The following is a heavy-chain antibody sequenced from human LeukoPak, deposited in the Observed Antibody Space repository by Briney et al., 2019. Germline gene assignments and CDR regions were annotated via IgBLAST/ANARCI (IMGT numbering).Heavy chain of an antibody. J-gene: IGHJ3*02. V-gene: IGHV4-59*01. CDR1: GGSISSYY. CDR3: ARVNPGYRPDAFDI. Sequence: SETLSLTCTVSGGSISSYYWSWIRQPPGKGLEWIGYIYYSGSTNYNPSLKSRVTISVDTSKNQFSLKLSSVTAADTAVYYCARVNPGYRPDAFDIWGQGTMVTVSS. CDR2: IYYSGST. D-gene: IGHD6-13*01.